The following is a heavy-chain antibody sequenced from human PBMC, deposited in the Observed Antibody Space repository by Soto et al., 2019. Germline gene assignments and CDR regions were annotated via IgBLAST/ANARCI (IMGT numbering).Heavy chain of an antibody. J-gene: IGHJ4*02. CDR1: GGSISSYY. CDR3: ARDRWELLFDY. D-gene: IGHD1-26*01. V-gene: IGHV4-59*01. CDR2: ICYSGST. Sequence: PSETLSLTCTVSGGSISSYYWSWIRQPPGKGLEWIGYICYSGSTNYNPSLKSRVTISVDTSKNQFSLKLSSVTAADTAVYYCARDRWELLFDYWGQGTLVTVSS.